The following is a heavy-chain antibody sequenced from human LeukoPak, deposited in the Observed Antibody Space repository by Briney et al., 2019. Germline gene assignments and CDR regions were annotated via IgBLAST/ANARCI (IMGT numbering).Heavy chain of an antibody. Sequence: SVKVSCKASGGTFSSYAISWVRQAPGQGLEWMGGISPIFGTANYAQKFQGRVTITAHESTSTAYMELSSLRSEDTAVYYCARGEEGYYFDYWGQGTLVTVSS. V-gene: IGHV1-69*01. CDR2: ISPIFGTA. CDR1: GGTFSSYA. J-gene: IGHJ4*02. CDR3: ARGEEGYYFDY.